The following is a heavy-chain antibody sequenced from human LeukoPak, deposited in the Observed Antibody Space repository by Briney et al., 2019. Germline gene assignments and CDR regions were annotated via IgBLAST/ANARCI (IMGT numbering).Heavy chain of an antibody. CDR3: ARGDILTGGDYFDY. Sequence: ASVNVSCKASGGTFSSYAISWVRQAPGQGLEWMGGIIPIFGTANYAQKFQGRVTITADESTSTAYMELSSLGSEDTAVYYCARGDILTGGDYFDYWGQGTLVTVSS. CDR2: IIPIFGTA. D-gene: IGHD3-9*01. CDR1: GGTFSSYA. J-gene: IGHJ4*02. V-gene: IGHV1-69*13.